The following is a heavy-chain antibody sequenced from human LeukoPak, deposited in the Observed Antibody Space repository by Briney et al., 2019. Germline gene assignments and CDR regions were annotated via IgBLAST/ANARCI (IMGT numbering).Heavy chain of an antibody. V-gene: IGHV1-18*01. Sequence: GASVKVSCKASGYIFTSYGISWVRQAPGQGLEWMGWISAYNGNTNYAQKFQGRVTMTTDTSTSTAYMELRSLRSDDTAVYYCARDGQQPHEGSNWFDPWGQGTLVTVSS. J-gene: IGHJ5*02. D-gene: IGHD6-13*01. CDR2: ISAYNGNT. CDR3: ARDGQQPHEGSNWFDP. CDR1: GYIFTSYG.